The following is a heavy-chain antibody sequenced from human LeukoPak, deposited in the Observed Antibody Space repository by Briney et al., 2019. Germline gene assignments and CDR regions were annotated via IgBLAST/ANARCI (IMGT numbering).Heavy chain of an antibody. Sequence: GGSLRLSCAASGLTFSNSWMHWVRQAPGKGLVWVSRINNDGGYSSYADSVKGRFTISRDNAKNTLYLQMNSLRAEDTAVYFCARVSGLGMNEYLQHWGQGTLVTVSS. V-gene: IGHV3-74*01. CDR3: ARVSGLGMNEYLQH. J-gene: IGHJ1*01. CDR2: INNDGGYS. D-gene: IGHD3-10*01. CDR1: GLTFSNSW.